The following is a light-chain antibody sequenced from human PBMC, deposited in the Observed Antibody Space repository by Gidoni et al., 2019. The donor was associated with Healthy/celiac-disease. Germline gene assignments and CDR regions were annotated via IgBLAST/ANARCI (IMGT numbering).Light chain of an antibody. J-gene: IGLJ3*02. CDR2: RNN. CDR1: SYNIVSNY. Sequence: QSVLTQPPSASGTPGQRGNISGAGSSYNIVSNYVYWYQQLPGTAPKLLIYRNNQRPSGVPDRFSGFTSGTSASLAISGLRSADAADYYCSAWDDSLSGPRVFGGGTKLTVL. V-gene: IGLV1-47*02. CDR3: SAWDDSLSGPRV.